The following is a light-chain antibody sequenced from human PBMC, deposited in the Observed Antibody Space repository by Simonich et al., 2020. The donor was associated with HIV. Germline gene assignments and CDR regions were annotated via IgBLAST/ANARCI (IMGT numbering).Light chain of an antibody. CDR3: QQYNNWPLYT. CDR1: QSVSSN. Sequence: EIVMTQSPATLSVSPGERATLSCRASQSVSSNLAWYPQKPGQAPRLLSYGASTRATGIPARCSGSGSGTEFTLTISSMQSEDFAVYYCQQYNNWPLYTFGQGTKLEIK. V-gene: IGKV3-15*01. CDR2: GAS. J-gene: IGKJ2*01.